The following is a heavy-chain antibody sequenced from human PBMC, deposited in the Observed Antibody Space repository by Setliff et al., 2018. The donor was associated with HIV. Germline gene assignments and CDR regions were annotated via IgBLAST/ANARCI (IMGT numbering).Heavy chain of an antibody. CDR3: ARESGGVVIKGAYYYYMDV. CDR2: ISAYNGDT. D-gene: IGHD3-3*01. CDR1: GYAFVTYA. J-gene: IGHJ6*03. V-gene: IGHV1-18*01. Sequence: ASVKVSCKGSGYAFVTYAMHWVRQAPGQRLEWMGWISAYNGDTNYAQKFQGRVTMTTDTSTSTAYMELRSLRSDDAAAYYCARESGGVVIKGAYYYYMDVWGKGTTVTVSS.